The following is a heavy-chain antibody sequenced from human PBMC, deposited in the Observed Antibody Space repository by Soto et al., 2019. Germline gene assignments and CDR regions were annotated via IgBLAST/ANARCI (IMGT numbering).Heavy chain of an antibody. J-gene: IGHJ3*02. CDR2: IYYSGST. V-gene: IGHV4-31*03. CDR3: ARTRDEMLYYYGSGSYYSDAFDI. Sequence: TLSLTCTVFGGSISSGGYYCSWIRQHPGKGLEWIGYIYYSGSTYYNPSLKSRVTISVDTSKNQFSLKLSSVAAADTAVYYCARTRDEMLYYYGSGSYYSDAFDIWGQGTMVTVSS. CDR1: GGSISSGGYY. D-gene: IGHD3-10*01.